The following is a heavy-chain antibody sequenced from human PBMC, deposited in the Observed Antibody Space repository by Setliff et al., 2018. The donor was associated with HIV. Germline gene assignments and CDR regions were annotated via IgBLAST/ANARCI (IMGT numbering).Heavy chain of an antibody. CDR3: ARPALGIGGGSMFDS. D-gene: IGHD3-3*01. Sequence: SETLSLTCSVSSGSIGSNYYWGWVRRPPGKGLEWIGNVHFGGSTYYNPSLDSRVTIHVATSKKQFFLSLSSVTAADTAVYYCARPALGIGGGSMFDSWGQGIQFTVSS. CDR2: VHFGGST. J-gene: IGHJ4*02. CDR1: SGSIGSNYY. V-gene: IGHV4-39*01.